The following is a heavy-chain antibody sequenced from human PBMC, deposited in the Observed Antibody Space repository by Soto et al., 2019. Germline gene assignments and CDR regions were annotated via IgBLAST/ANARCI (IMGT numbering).Heavy chain of an antibody. Sequence: SLTCTVSGGSISSYYWSWIRQPPGKGLEWIGYIYYSGSTNHNPSLKSRVTISVDTSKHQFSLKLSSVTAADTAVYYCARDLLSWFDPWGQGTLVTVSP. CDR2: IYYSGST. CDR1: GGSISSYY. J-gene: IGHJ5*02. V-gene: IGHV4-59*01. CDR3: ARDLLSWFDP. D-gene: IGHD3-16*01.